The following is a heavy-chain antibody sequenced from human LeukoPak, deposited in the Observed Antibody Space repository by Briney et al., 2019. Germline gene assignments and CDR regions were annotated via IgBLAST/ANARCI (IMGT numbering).Heavy chain of an antibody. CDR1: GGSISSYY. Sequence: PSETLSLTCTVSGGSISSYYWSWIRQPPGKGLEWIGYIYYSGSTNYNPSLKSRVTISVDTSKNQFSLKLSSVTAADTAVYYCARASHSFDYWGQGTLVTVSS. CDR2: IYYSGST. J-gene: IGHJ4*02. V-gene: IGHV4-59*12. CDR3: ARASHSFDY.